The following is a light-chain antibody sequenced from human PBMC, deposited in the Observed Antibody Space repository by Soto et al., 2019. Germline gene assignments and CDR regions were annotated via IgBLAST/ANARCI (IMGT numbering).Light chain of an antibody. V-gene: IGLV2-8*01. Sequence: QSVLTQPPSAYGSPGQSVTISCTGTNIDVGGYNYVAWYQQHPGTAPKVIIYEVTKRPSGVPDRFIGSKSGNTASLTISGLQAEDEADYFCSSYASNNILFVFGTGTKV. CDR3: SSYASNNILFV. CDR2: EVT. J-gene: IGLJ1*01. CDR1: NIDVGGYNY.